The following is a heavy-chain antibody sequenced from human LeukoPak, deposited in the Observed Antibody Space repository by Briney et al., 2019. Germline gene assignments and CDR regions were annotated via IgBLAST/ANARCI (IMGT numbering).Heavy chain of an antibody. V-gene: IGHV3-30*02. Sequence: GGSLRLSCAASGFTFGSYGMHWVRQAPGKGLEWVAFIRYDGSNKYYADSVKSRFTISRDNSKNTLYLQMNSLRAEDTAVYYCASVTGKYSSGWYYFDYWGQGTLVTVAS. CDR1: GFTFGSYG. CDR3: ASVTGKYSSGWYYFDY. J-gene: IGHJ4*02. D-gene: IGHD6-19*01. CDR2: IRYDGSNK.